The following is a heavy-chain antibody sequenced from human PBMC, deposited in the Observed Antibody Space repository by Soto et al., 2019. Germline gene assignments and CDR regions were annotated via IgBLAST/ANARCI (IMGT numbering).Heavy chain of an antibody. Sequence: QVQLVESGGGVVQPGRSLRLSCAASAFTFSSYRIHWFRQAPGKGLDWVAVIAYDASDKYYADSVKGRITISRDHSKNTLYRQMNSLRAEETAVYYCVKERYGQLWLEDYGMDVWGQGTTVTVSS. V-gene: IGHV3-30*18. CDR3: VKERYGQLWLEDYGMDV. CDR2: IAYDASDK. D-gene: IGHD5-18*01. CDR1: AFTFSSYR. J-gene: IGHJ6*02.